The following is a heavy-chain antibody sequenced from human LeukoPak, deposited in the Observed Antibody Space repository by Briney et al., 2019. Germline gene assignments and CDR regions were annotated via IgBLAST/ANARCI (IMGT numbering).Heavy chain of an antibody. V-gene: IGHV1-8*01. Sequence: ASVKVSCKASGYTFTSYDINWVRQATGQGLEWMGWMNPNSGNTGYAQKFQGRVTMTRNTSISTAYMELSSLRSEDTAVYYCAVPPAQLPHEGGYYYYGMDVWGQGTTVTVSS. CDR1: GYTFTSYD. J-gene: IGHJ6*02. CDR2: MNPNSGNT. D-gene: IGHD2-2*01. CDR3: AVPPAQLPHEGGYYYYGMDV.